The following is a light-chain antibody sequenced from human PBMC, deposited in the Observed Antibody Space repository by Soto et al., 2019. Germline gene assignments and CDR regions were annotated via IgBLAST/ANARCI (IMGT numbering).Light chain of an antibody. CDR3: QSFDSSLSGYV. V-gene: IGLV1-40*01. CDR1: SSNIGAGYD. J-gene: IGLJ1*01. CDR2: GFF. Sequence: QSVLTQPPSVSGAPGQRVTISCTGSSSNIGAGYDVHWYRHLPGTAPKLLIYGFFNRPSGVPDRFSGSKSGTSASLAITGLQAEDEADYYCQSFDSSLSGYVFGTGTKLTV.